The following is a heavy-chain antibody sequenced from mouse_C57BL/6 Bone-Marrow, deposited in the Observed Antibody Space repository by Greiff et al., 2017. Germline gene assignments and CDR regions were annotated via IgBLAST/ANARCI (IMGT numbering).Heavy chain of an antibody. CDR3: ASGWTMDY. CDR1: GFTFSSYA. D-gene: IGHD3-3*01. CDR2: ISDGGSNT. J-gene: IGHJ4*01. Sequence: EVKLMESGGGLVKPGGSLKLSCAASGFTFSSYAMSWVRQTPEQRLEWVATISDGGSNTYYPDNVKGRFTISRDNAKHNLYLQMSHLKSEDTAMYYCASGWTMDYWGQGTSVTVSA. V-gene: IGHV5-4*03.